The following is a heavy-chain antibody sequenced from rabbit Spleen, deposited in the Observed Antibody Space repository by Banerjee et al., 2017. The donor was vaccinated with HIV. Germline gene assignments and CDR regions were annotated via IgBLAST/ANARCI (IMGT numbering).Heavy chain of an antibody. J-gene: IGHJ4*01. Sequence: QEQLVESGGGLVQPEGSLTLTCKASGVSFSVSSYMCWVRQAPGKGLEWIACIEAGSSGFTYYANWAKGRFTISMTSSTAVTLQLTSLTAADTATYFCARDSSGYRDLQLWGQGTLVTVS. CDR2: IEAGSSGFT. V-gene: IGHV1S45*01. CDR1: GVSFSVSSY. CDR3: ARDSSGYRDLQL. D-gene: IGHD1-1*01.